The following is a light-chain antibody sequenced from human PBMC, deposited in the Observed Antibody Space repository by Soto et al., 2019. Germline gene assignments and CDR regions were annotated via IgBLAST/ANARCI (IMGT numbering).Light chain of an antibody. Sequence: DIQMIQSPSSLSASIGDRVTITCQASHDIDNLLNWYQQKPGKAPKLLIYDAFNLETGVPSRFSGSGSGTDFTSTINSLQPEDIATYYCQHYDFLLRRTFGQGTKVEIK. J-gene: IGKJ1*01. CDR2: DAF. V-gene: IGKV1-33*01. CDR1: HDIDNL. CDR3: QHYDFLLRRT.